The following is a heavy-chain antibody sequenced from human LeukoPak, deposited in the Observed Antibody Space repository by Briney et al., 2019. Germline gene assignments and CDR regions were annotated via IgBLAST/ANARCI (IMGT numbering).Heavy chain of an antibody. J-gene: IGHJ3*02. V-gene: IGHV4-39*07. Sequence: SETLSLTCTVSGGSISSSSYYWGWIRQPPGKGLEWIGSIHYSGSTYYNPSLKSRVTISVDTSKNQFSLKLSSVTAADTAAYYCARDGLWIQNSFDIWGQGTMVTVSS. CDR2: IHYSGST. D-gene: IGHD5-18*01. CDR1: GGSISSSSYY. CDR3: ARDGLWIQNSFDI.